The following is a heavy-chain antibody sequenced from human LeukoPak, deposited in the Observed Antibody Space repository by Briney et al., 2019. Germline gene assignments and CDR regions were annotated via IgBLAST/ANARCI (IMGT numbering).Heavy chain of an antibody. Sequence: GGSLRLSCAASGFTFSSYGMHWVRQAPGKGLEWVALISYDGSNKYYADSVKGRFTISRDDSKNTLYLKMNSLRAEDTAVYYCAKGQSPPQAWGQGTLVTVSS. V-gene: IGHV3-30*18. CDR3: AKGQSPPQA. J-gene: IGHJ5*02. CDR1: GFTFSSYG. CDR2: ISYDGSNK.